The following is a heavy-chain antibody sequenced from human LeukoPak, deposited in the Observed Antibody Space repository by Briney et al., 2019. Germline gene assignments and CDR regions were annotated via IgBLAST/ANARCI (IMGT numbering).Heavy chain of an antibody. J-gene: IGHJ4*02. D-gene: IGHD2-2*01. CDR1: GFTFSSYG. CDR2: IRSKTNSYAT. CDR3: SSGGYCSSTSCYGEN. Sequence: GSLRLSCAASGFTFSSYGMHWVRQASGKGLEWIGRIRSKTNSYATAYAASVKGRFTISRDDSKNTAYLQMNSLKTEDTAVYYCSSGGYCSSTSCYGENWGQGTLVTVSS. V-gene: IGHV3-73*01.